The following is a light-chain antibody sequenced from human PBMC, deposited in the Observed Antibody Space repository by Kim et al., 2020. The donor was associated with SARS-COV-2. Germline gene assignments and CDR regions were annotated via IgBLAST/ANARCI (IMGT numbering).Light chain of an antibody. CDR3: SSFAGSDNLGV. J-gene: IGLJ3*02. CDR2: EVS. Sequence: QAVTISCTGTSSDVGGYHYVSWYQQHPGKAPKLMIYEVSKRPSGVPDRFSGSKSGNTASLTVSGLQAEDEADYYCSSFAGSDNLGVFGGGTQLTVL. CDR1: SSDVGGYHY. V-gene: IGLV2-8*01.